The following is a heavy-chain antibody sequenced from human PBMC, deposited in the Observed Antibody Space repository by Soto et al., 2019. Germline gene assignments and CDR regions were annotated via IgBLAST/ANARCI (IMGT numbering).Heavy chain of an antibody. CDR1: GGSISSSSYY. D-gene: IGHD2-2*01. J-gene: IGHJ3*02. CDR3: ARVGPIVVVPAAMRDAFDI. V-gene: IGHV4-39*01. Sequence: PSETLSLTCTVSGGSISSSSYYWGWIRQPPGKGLEWIGSIYYSGSTYYNPSLKSRVTISVDTSKNQFSLKLSSVTAADTAVYYCARVGPIVVVPAAMRDAFDIWGQGTMVT. CDR2: IYYSGST.